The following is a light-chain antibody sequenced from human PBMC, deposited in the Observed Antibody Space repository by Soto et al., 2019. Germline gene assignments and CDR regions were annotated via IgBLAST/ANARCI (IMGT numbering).Light chain of an antibody. CDR1: SSNVGSTS. CDR3: AAWDDSLNAHV. CDR2: CGS. J-gene: IGLJ1*01. V-gene: IGLV1-44*01. Sequence: QSVLTQPPSASGTPGQSITISCSGSSSNVGSTSVHWFQQVPGTAPRLLIHCGSQRPSGVPDRFSGSKSGTSASLSISGLQSEDEADYYCAAWDDSLNAHVFGTGTKLTVL.